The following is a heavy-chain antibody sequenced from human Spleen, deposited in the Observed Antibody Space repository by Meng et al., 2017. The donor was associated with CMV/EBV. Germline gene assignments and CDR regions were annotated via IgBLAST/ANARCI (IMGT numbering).Heavy chain of an antibody. CDR2: IYYSGST. V-gene: IGHV4-61*01. J-gene: IGHJ6*02. CDR1: GGSVSSGSYY. Sequence: SETLSLTYTVSGGSVSSGSYYWSWIRQPPGKGLEWIGYIYYSGSTNYNPSLKSRVTISVDTSKNQFSLKLSSVTAADTAVYYCARDQHGMDVWGQGTTVTVSS. CDR3: ARDQHGMDV. D-gene: IGHD2-2*01.